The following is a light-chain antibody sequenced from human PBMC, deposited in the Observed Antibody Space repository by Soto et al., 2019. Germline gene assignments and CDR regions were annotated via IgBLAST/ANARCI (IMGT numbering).Light chain of an antibody. J-gene: IGKJ3*01. CDR3: QQYYTWPPFFT. V-gene: IGKV3-15*01. Sequence: EIIMTQSPATLSVSPGERATLSCRASQSVSSNLAWYRQRPGQAPRLLIYGTTTRATGIPDRFSCSGSETEFTLTISSLQSEDFAVYYCQQYYTWPPFFTFGPGTKVDLK. CDR1: QSVSSN. CDR2: GTT.